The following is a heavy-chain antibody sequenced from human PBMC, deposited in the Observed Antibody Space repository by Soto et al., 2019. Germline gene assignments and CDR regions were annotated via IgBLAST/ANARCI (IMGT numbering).Heavy chain of an antibody. CDR2: IIPIIGVT. CDR1: GDTFNSYV. V-gene: IGHV1-69*17. D-gene: IGHD3-16*01. J-gene: IGHJ4*02. CDR3: ATESLGAQGVDH. Sequence: QVQLVQSGAEVKRPGSSVKVSCESSGDTFNSYVISWVRQAPGQGLEWMGGIIPIIGVTHYAQKFQGRVTISALSSTGTAYLELTNLGFEATALYYCATESLGAQGVDHWGQGTLVTVSS.